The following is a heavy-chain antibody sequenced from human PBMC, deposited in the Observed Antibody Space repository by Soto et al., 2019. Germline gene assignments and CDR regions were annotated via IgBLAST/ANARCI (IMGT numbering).Heavy chain of an antibody. CDR2: SYYSGST. Sequence: PXGTLSLTCTVSGGSITNNYWSWIRQSPGKGLEWIGCSYYSGSTSYNPSLRSRVTISIDTSKTQFSLRLRSVTAADTAVYYCARRQNWNNLFDTWGQGTLVTV. J-gene: IGHJ5*02. CDR1: GGSITNNY. D-gene: IGHD1-1*01. CDR3: ARRQNWNNLFDT. V-gene: IGHV4-59*08.